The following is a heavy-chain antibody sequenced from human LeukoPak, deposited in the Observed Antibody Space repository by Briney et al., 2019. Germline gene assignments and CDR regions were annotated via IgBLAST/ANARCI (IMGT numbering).Heavy chain of an antibody. Sequence: GGSLRLSCAASGFTFSDYYMSWIRQAPGKGMEWVSYISSSSSYTNCADSVKGRFTISRDNAKNSLYLQMNSLRAEDTAVYYCARDISGNYFDYWGQGTLVTVSS. CDR2: ISSSSSYT. D-gene: IGHD3-10*01. J-gene: IGHJ4*02. CDR3: ARDISGNYFDY. V-gene: IGHV3-11*05. CDR1: GFTFSDYY.